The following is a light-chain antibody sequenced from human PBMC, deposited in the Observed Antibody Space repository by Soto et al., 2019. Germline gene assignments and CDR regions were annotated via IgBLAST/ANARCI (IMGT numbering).Light chain of an antibody. CDR1: ELGDKY. V-gene: IGLV3-1*01. J-gene: IGLJ2*01. Sequence: ELTQPPSVSVSPGQTASITCSGDELGDKYVCWYQQKPGQSPVLVIYQDTKRPSGIPERFSGSNSGNTATLTISGTQAMDEADYYCQAWDSSTVVFGGGTQLTVL. CDR3: QAWDSSTVV. CDR2: QDT.